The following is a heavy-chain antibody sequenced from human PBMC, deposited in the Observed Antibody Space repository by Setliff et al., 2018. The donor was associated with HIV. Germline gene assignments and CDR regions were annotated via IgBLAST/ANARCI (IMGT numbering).Heavy chain of an antibody. CDR2: IYTSGST. Sequence: LSLTCTVSGGSISSGGYYWSWIRQHPGKGLEWIGYIYTSGSTKYNPSLKSRLTISVDPSKNQFSPRLSPVTAADTAVYYCARHSDFWSEDGFDIWGQGTMVTVSS. V-gene: IGHV4-31*03. CDR3: ARHSDFWSEDGFDI. J-gene: IGHJ3*02. CDR1: GGSISSGGYY. D-gene: IGHD3-3*01.